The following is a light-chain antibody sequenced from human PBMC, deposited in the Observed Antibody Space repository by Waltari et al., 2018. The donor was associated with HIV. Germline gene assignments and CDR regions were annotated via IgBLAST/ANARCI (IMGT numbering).Light chain of an antibody. CDR1: SSNVGSDDL. Sequence: QSALTQPASVSGSPGQSITISCTGTSSNVGSDDLVSWYQQPPGEVPKLIIYEVTTRRSWVSNRFSGSKSCNTASLTISGLQSEGEADYYCCSCPRSGIRYVFGTGTKVTVL. J-gene: IGLJ1*01. CDR2: EVT. CDR3: CSCPRSGIRYV. V-gene: IGLV2-23*02.